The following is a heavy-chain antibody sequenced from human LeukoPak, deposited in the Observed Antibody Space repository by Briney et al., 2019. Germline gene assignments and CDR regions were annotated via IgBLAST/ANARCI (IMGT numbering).Heavy chain of an antibody. J-gene: IGHJ4*02. CDR1: GGSFSGHY. Sequence: PSETLSLTCAVYGGSFSGHYWSWIRQPPGKGLEWIGEINHSGSTNYNPSLKSRVTISVDTSKNQFSLKLSSVTAADTAVYYCARDSGAVADDYYFDYWGQGTLVTVSS. CDR3: ARDSGAVADDYYFDY. D-gene: IGHD6-19*01. V-gene: IGHV4-34*01. CDR2: INHSGST.